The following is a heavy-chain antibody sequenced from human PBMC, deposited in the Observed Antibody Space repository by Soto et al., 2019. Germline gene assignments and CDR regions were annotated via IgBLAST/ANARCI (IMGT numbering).Heavy chain of an antibody. V-gene: IGHV1-69*01. Sequence: SVEISCKASGRNFSSYAISWVQQAPGQAHEWMGGIIPIFGTAYYAQKFQGRVTITWEEYTCAADLKRCSLCSEDTAVYSCATQVPGVIRRTPDDFDIWDQGSM. CDR2: IIPIFGTA. CDR1: GRNFSSYA. CDR3: ATQVPGVIRRTPDDFDI. J-gene: IGHJ3*02. D-gene: IGHD3-10*01.